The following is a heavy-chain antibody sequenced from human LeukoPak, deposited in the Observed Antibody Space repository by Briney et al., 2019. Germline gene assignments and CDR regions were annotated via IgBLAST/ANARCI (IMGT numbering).Heavy chain of an antibody. CDR3: ARGGAATGTLPHFDL. CDR2: INPNGGGA. V-gene: IGHV1-2*06. Sequence: ASLKVSCKASGYTFTGYYVHWVRQALGQGLEWMGRINPNGGGANYAQKFQDRVTLTSDTSITTAFMDLSRLTSDDTAMYYCARGGAATGTLPHFDLWGQGTLVTVSS. CDR1: GYTFTGYY. J-gene: IGHJ4*02. D-gene: IGHD6-13*01.